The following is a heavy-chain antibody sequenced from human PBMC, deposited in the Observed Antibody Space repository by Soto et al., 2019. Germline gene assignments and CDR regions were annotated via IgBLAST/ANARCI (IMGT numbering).Heavy chain of an antibody. CDR2: IYYSGST. Sequence: SETLSLTSTVSGGSISSSGYYWGWIRQPPGKVLEWIGRIYYSGSTDYNPSLKSRVTISVDTSKNQFSLKLSSVTAADTAVYYCARLTYITSSPLFDYWGQGTLVTVSS. J-gene: IGHJ4*02. CDR1: GGSISSSGYY. CDR3: ARLTYITSSPLFDY. V-gene: IGHV4-39*01. D-gene: IGHD6-6*01.